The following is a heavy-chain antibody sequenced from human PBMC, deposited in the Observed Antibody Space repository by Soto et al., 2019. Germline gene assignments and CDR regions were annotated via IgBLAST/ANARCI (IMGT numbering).Heavy chain of an antibody. J-gene: IGHJ4*02. D-gene: IGHD1-26*01. V-gene: IGHV3-30*03. CDR2: ISYDGSNK. CDR1: GFTFSSYG. Sequence: QVQLVESGGGVVQPGRSLRLSCAASGFTFSSYGMHWVRQAPGKGLEWVAVISYDGSNKYYVDSVKGRFTISRDNPKNTLYLQMNSLRAEDTAVYHCARPISGSYRDTSFDYWGQGTLVTVSS. CDR3: ARPISGSYRDTSFDY.